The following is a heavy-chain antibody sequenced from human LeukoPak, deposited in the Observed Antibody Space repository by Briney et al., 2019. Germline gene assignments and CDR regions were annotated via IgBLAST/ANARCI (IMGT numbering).Heavy chain of an antibody. CDR3: AKAAYPEWFGELVCYFDY. V-gene: IGHV3-23*01. Sequence: PGGSLRLSCAASGFTFSSYAMSWVRQAPGKGLEWVSAISGSGGSTYYADSVKGRFTISRDNSKNTLYLQMNSLRAEDTAVYYCAKAAYPEWFGELVCYFDYWGQGTLVTVSS. D-gene: IGHD3-10*01. CDR1: GFTFSSYA. J-gene: IGHJ4*02. CDR2: ISGSGGST.